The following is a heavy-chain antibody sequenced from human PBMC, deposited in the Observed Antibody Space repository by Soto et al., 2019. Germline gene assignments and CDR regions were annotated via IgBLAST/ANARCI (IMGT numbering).Heavy chain of an antibody. CDR3: AGHGGYSY. D-gene: IGHD4-17*01. Sequence: EVQLSESGVGLVQPGGSLRLSCAATGFTLRTNGMSWVRQTPGKGLEWVSSFSGSGDDTWYAASLKGRFTISRDNSKNTLYLQMNSLRAEDTALYYCAGHGGYSYLGQGTLVTVSS. CDR2: FSGSGDDT. V-gene: IGHV3-23*01. CDR1: GFTLRTNG. J-gene: IGHJ4*02.